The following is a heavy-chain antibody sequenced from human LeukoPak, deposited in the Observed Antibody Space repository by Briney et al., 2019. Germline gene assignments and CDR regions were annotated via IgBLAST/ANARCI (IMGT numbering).Heavy chain of an antibody. D-gene: IGHD3-16*02. CDR1: GGTFSIYA. J-gene: IGHJ4*02. V-gene: IGHV1-69*13. Sequence: SVTVSCKASGGTFSIYAISWVRQAPGQGLEWMGGIIPIFGTANYAQKFQGRVTITADESTSTAYMELSSLRSEDTAVYYCARGWIRDTYRHTPDDYWGQGTLVTVSS. CDR3: ARGWIRDTYRHTPDDY. CDR2: IIPIFGTA.